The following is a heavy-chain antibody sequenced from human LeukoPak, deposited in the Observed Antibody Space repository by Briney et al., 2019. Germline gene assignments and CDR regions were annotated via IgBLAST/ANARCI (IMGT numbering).Heavy chain of an antibody. Sequence: ASVKVSCKASGYSLTTYGITWVRQAPGQGLEWMGWISGNNGVTKYAQKVQGRVTMTTDTSTSTAYMEVTSLTSDDTAVYYCARTRSGGSCSYWGQGTLVTVSA. CDR1: GYSLTTYG. J-gene: IGHJ4*02. D-gene: IGHD2-15*01. CDR2: ISGNNGVT. V-gene: IGHV1-18*01. CDR3: ARTRSGGSCSY.